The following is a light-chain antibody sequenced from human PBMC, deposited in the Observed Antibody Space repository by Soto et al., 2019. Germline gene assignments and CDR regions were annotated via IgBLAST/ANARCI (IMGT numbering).Light chain of an antibody. Sequence: DIQMTQSPSSLSASVGDRVTIACRTSQSISNYLNWYQQKPGKAPKLLIYAAFSLQSGVPSRFSGSGSGTEFTLPISSLQAEDFATYYCQQSYSTPRTFGQGTKVEIK. J-gene: IGKJ1*01. CDR3: QQSYSTPRT. V-gene: IGKV1-39*01. CDR1: QSISNY. CDR2: AAF.